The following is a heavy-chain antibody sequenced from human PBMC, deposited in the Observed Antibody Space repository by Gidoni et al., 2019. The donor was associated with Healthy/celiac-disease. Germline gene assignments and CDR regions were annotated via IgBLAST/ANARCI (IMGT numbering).Heavy chain of an antibody. CDR1: GGTFSSYA. CDR3: ARVYGSGSYSLNWFDP. V-gene: IGHV1-69*01. D-gene: IGHD3-10*01. J-gene: IGHJ5*02. CDR2: IIPIFGTA. Sequence: QVQLVQSGAEVKKPGSSVKVSCKASGGTFSSYAISWVRQAPGQGLEWMGGIIPIFGTANYAQKFQGRFTITADESTSTAYMELSSLRSEDTAVYYCARVYGSGSYSLNWFDPWGQGTLVTVSS.